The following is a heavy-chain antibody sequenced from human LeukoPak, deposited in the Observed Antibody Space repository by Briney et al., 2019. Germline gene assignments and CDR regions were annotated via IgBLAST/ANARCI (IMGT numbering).Heavy chain of an antibody. D-gene: IGHD3-10*01. CDR3: SRTIYGSGSYYSKDYYYYYMDV. V-gene: IGHV1-69*06. Sequence: ASVKVSCKASGGTFSTYGINWVRQAPGQGLEWMGEIIPIFDKAKYAQKFQGRVTITADKSTSTAYMELSSLRSEDTAVYYCSRTIYGSGSYYSKDYYYYYMDVWGKGTTVTVSS. CDR2: IIPIFDKA. J-gene: IGHJ6*03. CDR1: GGTFSTYG.